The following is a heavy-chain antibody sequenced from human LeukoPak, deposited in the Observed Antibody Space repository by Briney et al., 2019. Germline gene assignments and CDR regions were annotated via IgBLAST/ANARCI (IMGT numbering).Heavy chain of an antibody. CDR3: ARGSRDY. D-gene: IGHD2-15*01. CDR2: ISYDGSNK. V-gene: IGHV3-30-3*01. CDR1: GFTFSSYA. Sequence: GRSLRLSCAASGFTFSSYAMHWVRQAPGKGLEWVAVISYDGSNKYYADSVKGRFTISRDNSKNTLYLQTNSLRAEDTAVYYCARGSRDYWGQGTLVTVSS. J-gene: IGHJ4*02.